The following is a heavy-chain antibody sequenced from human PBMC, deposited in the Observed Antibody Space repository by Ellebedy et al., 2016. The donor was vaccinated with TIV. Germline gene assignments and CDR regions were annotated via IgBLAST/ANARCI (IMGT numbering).Heavy chain of an antibody. V-gene: IGHV1-58*02. CDR2: IVVGSGNT. D-gene: IGHD5-24*01. J-gene: IGHJ6*02. Sequence: AASVKVSCKASGFTFTSSAMQWVRQARGQRLEWIGWIVVGSGNTNYAQKFQERVTITRDMSTSTAYMELRSLRSDDTAVYYCARKARFYGMDVWGQGTTVTVSS. CDR1: GFTFTSSA. CDR3: ARKARFYGMDV.